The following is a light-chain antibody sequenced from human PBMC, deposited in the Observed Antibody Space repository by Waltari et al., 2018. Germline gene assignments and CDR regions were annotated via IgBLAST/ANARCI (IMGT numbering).Light chain of an antibody. CDR2: EVT. J-gene: IGLJ1*01. V-gene: IGLV2-23*02. CDR3: CSHAGRSIYV. CDR1: SNAVGRYNL. Sequence: QSALTQPAPVSGSPGQSITISCTGTSNAVGRYNLVPWYQQHPGKAPKLMIYEVTERPSGVSNRFSGSKSDNTASLTISGLQAEDEADYYCCSHAGRSIYVFGTGTKVTIL.